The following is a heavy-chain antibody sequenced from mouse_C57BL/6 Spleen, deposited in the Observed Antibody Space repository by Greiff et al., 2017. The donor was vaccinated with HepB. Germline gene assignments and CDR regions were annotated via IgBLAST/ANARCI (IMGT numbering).Heavy chain of an antibody. V-gene: IGHV1-76*01. CDR1: GYTFTDYY. CDR3: ARGVNWDGFDY. Sequence: QVQLQQSGAELVRPGASVKLSCKASGYTFTDYYINWVKQRPGQGLEWIARIYPGSGNTYYNEKFKGKATLTAEKSSSTAYMQLSSLTSEDSAVYFCARGVNWDGFDYWGQGTTLTVSS. CDR2: IYPGSGNT. D-gene: IGHD4-1*02. J-gene: IGHJ2*01.